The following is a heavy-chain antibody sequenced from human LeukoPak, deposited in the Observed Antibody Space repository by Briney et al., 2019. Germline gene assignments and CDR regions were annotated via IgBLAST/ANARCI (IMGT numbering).Heavy chain of an antibody. CDR2: ISYDGSNK. CDR3: ARNPAGIGDY. Sequence: PGGSLRLSCAASGFTFSSYAMHWVRQAPGKGLEWVAVISYDGSNKYYADSVKGRFTISRDNSKNSLYLQMNSLRDEDTAVYYCARNPAGIGDYLGQGTLVTVSS. V-gene: IGHV3-30-3*01. CDR1: GFTFSSYA. D-gene: IGHD1-26*01. J-gene: IGHJ4*02.